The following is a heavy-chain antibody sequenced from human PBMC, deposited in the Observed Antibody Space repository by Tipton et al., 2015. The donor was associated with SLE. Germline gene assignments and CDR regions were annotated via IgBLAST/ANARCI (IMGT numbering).Heavy chain of an antibody. Sequence: TLSLTCTVSGGSISSGSYYWSWIRQPAGKGLEWIGRIYTSGSTNYNPSLKSRVTISVDTSKNQFSLKLSSVTAADTAVYYCARHVPCGGDCFNWFDPWGQGTLVTVSS. D-gene: IGHD2-21*01. CDR1: GGSISSGSYY. CDR2: IYTSGST. V-gene: IGHV4-61*02. CDR3: ARHVPCGGDCFNWFDP. J-gene: IGHJ5*02.